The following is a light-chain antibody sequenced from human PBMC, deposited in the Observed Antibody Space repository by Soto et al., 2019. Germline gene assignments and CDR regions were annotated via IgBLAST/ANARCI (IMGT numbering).Light chain of an antibody. CDR3: QSYDRSLSVVV. CDR2: GNS. CDR1: SSNIGAGYD. V-gene: IGLV1-40*01. J-gene: IGLJ2*01. Sequence: QSVLTQPPSVSGAPGQRVTISCTRRSSNIGAGYDVHWYQQLPGTAPKLLIYGNSNRPSGVPDRFSGSKSGTSASLAITGLQAEDEADSYCQSYDRSLSVVVFGGGTKVTVL.